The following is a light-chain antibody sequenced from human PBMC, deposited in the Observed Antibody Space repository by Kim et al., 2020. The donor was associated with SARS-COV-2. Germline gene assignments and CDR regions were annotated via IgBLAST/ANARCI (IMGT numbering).Light chain of an antibody. CDR2: GAS. V-gene: IGKV1-27*01. CDR1: QGISNY. J-gene: IGKJ2*01. CDR3: HKYNSAPYT. Sequence: ASVGDRGTIACRASQGISNYLAWYQQKPGKGPKLLIYGASTLQSGVPSRFSGSGSGTDFTITISSLQPEDVATYYCHKYNSAPYTFGQGTKLEI.